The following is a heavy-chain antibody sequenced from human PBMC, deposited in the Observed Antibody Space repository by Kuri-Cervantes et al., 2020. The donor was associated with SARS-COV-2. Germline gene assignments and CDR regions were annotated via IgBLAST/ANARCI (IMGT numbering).Heavy chain of an antibody. D-gene: IGHD1-26*01. J-gene: IGHJ3*02. Sequence: GSLRLSCAVYGGSFSGYYWSWIRQPPGKGLEWIGEINDSGSTHYHPSLKSRVTISVDTSKNQFSLKLSSVTAADTAVYYCARALPWDLRGNDAFDIWGQGTMVTVSS. CDR2: INDSGST. CDR1: GGSFSGYY. CDR3: ARALPWDLRGNDAFDI. V-gene: IGHV4-34*01.